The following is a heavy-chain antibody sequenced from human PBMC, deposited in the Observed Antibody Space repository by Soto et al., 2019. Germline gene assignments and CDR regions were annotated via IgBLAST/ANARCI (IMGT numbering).Heavy chain of an antibody. V-gene: IGHV4-59*11. D-gene: IGHD7-27*01. J-gene: IGHJ4*02. CDR3: TRANWYPEY. CDR1: GGSISNHY. Sequence: SETLSLTCTVSGGSISNHYWSWIRQPPGKVLDLIGYIYHNGNTNYXXSLKSRVXXSLDTSKNQIXLKLSXLTAADTAVYYCTRANWYPEYWAQGTLVTVSS. CDR2: IYHNGNT.